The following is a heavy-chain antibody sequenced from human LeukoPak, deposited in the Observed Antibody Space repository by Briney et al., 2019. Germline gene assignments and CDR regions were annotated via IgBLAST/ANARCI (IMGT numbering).Heavy chain of an antibody. CDR1: GGSFSGYY. CDR3: ARGLGSSWSRDY. Sequence: SETLSLTCAVYGGSFSGYYWSWIRQPPGKGLEWIGEINHSGSTNYNPSLKSRVTISVDTSKNQFSLKLSSVTAADTAVYYCARGLGSSWSRDYRGQGTLVTVSS. V-gene: IGHV4-34*01. J-gene: IGHJ4*02. CDR2: INHSGST. D-gene: IGHD6-13*01.